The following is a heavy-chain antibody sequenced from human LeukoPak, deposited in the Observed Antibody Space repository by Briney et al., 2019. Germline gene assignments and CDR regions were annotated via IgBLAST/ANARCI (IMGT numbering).Heavy chain of an antibody. CDR1: GFTFSSYS. CDR2: ISSSSSYI. D-gene: IGHD6-19*01. V-gene: IGHV3-21*01. CDR3: ARVDPYLQWLGNDY. J-gene: IGHJ4*02. Sequence: GGSLRLSCAASGFTFSSYSMNWVRQAPGKGLEWVSSISSSSSYIHYADSVKGRFTISRDNAKNSLYLQMNSLRAEDTAVYYCARVDPYLQWLGNDYWGQGTLVTVSS.